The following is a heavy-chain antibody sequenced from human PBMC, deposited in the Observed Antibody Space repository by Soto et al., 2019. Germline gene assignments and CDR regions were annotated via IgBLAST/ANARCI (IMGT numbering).Heavy chain of an antibody. D-gene: IGHD1-1*01. CDR2: VLYSGNT. CDR1: GGSFGGYS. Sequence: SEPLSLTCTVYGGSFGGYSWNWIRQSPGRGLEWIGDVLYSGNTNYNPSLESRVTISVDPSKNQFSLKLTSVTAADTATYYCAKTRGVTGTTFNWFDSWGQGTQVTVSS. CDR3: AKTRGVTGTTFNWFDS. J-gene: IGHJ5*01. V-gene: IGHV4-59*01.